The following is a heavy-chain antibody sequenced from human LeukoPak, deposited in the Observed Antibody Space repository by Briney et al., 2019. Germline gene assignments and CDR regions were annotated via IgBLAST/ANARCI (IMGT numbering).Heavy chain of an antibody. D-gene: IGHD3-22*01. CDR2: IIPILGIA. V-gene: IGHV1-69*04. CDR3: ATRSGSGYDY. J-gene: IGHJ4*02. Sequence: SVKVSCKASGGTFSSYAISWVRQAPGQGLEWMGRIIPILGIANYAQKFQGRVTITTDESTSTAYMELSSLRSEDTAVYYCATRSGSGYDYWGQGTLVTVSS. CDR1: GGTFSSYA.